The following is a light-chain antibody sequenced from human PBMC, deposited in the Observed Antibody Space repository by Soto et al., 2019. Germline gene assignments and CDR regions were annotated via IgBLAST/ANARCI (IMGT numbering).Light chain of an antibody. CDR3: QQYNSYP. J-gene: IGKJ1*01. Sequence: DIQMTQSPSTLSASVGDRVTITCRASQSISSWLAWYQRKPGKAPKLLIYDASSLESGVPSRFSGSGSGTEFTLTISSLQPDDFATYYCQQYNSYPFGQGTKVDIK. V-gene: IGKV1-5*01. CDR1: QSISSW. CDR2: DAS.